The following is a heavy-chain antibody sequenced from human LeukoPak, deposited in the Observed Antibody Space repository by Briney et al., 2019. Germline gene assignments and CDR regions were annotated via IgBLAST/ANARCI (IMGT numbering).Heavy chain of an antibody. J-gene: IGHJ6*02. Sequence: QSGGSLRLSCAASGFTVSSNYMSWVRQAPGKGLEWVSVIYSGGSTYYADSVKGRFTISRDNSKNTLYLQMNSLSAEDTAVYYCARETLWFGELNYGMDVWGQGTTVTVSS. D-gene: IGHD3-10*01. V-gene: IGHV3-66*01. CDR3: ARETLWFGELNYGMDV. CDR1: GFTVSSNY. CDR2: IYSGGST.